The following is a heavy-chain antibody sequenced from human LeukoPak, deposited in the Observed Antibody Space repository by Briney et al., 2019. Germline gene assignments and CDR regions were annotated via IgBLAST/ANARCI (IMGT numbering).Heavy chain of an antibody. V-gene: IGHV4-39*07. CDR1: GGSISSSSYY. CDR3: ARYSSSIPRDAFDI. J-gene: IGHJ3*02. CDR2: IYYSGST. D-gene: IGHD6-13*01. Sequence: SETLSLTYTVSGGSISSSSYYWGWIRQPPGKGLEWIGSIYYSGSTYYNPSLKSRVTISVDTSKNQFSLKLSSVTAADTAVYYCARYSSSIPRDAFDIWGQGTMVTVSS.